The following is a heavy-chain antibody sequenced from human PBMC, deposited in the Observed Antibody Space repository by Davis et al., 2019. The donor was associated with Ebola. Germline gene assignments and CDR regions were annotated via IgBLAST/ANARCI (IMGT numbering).Heavy chain of an antibody. Sequence: PGGSLRLSCAASGFTFSSYWMSWVRQAPGKGLEWVANIKQDGSEKYYVDSVKGRFTISRDNAKKSLYLQMNSLRAEDTAVYYCARGGSGWYYYYYGMDVWGQGTTVTVSS. CDR3: ARGGSGWYYYYYGMDV. CDR1: GFTFSSYW. J-gene: IGHJ6*02. CDR2: IKQDGSEK. D-gene: IGHD6-19*01. V-gene: IGHV3-7*01.